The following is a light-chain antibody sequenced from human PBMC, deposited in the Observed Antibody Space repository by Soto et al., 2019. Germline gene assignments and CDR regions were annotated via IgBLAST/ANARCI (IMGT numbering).Light chain of an antibody. V-gene: IGKV1-27*01. J-gene: IGKJ4*01. CDR3: QKYHSAPLT. Sequence: DIQVTQSPSSLSASVGDRVTITCRASQDININLAWFQQKPGRVPTLLIYAATTLQSGVPSRFSGSGYGTDFTLTISSLQHEDVATYYCQKYHSAPLTFGGGTKVEI. CDR2: AAT. CDR1: QDININ.